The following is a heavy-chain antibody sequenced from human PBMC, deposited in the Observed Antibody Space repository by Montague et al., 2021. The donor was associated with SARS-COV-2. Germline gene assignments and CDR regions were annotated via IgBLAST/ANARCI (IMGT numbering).Heavy chain of an antibody. CDR3: ARASARYDSSGYYADRSAFDI. J-gene: IGHJ3*02. CDR1: GGSISSGSYY. D-gene: IGHD3-22*01. CDR2: IYTSGST. V-gene: IGHV4-61*02. Sequence: TLSLTCTVSGGSISSGSYYWSWIRQPAGKGLEWIGRIYTSGSTNYNPSLKSRVTISVDTSRNQFSLKLSSVTAADTAVYYCARASARYDSSGYYADRSAFDIWGQGTMVTVSS.